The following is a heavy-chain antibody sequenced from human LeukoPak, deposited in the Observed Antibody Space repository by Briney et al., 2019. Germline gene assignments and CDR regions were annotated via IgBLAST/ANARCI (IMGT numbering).Heavy chain of an antibody. V-gene: IGHV3-11*03. CDR3: VRGYSFGPYGMDV. Sequence: PGGSLRLSCAASGFIFSDYYMAWMRQAPGKGLEWVSYIDGSSSRTKYADSVKGRFTISRDNSKNTLYLQMSSLRAEDTAVYFCVRGYSFGPYGMDVWGQGTTVTVSS. CDR1: GFIFSDYY. J-gene: IGHJ6*02. D-gene: IGHD2-15*01. CDR2: IDGSSSRT.